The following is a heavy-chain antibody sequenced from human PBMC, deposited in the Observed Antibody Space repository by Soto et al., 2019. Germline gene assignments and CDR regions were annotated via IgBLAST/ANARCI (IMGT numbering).Heavy chain of an antibody. CDR1: GYTFTSYG. Sequence: QVQLVQSGAEVKKPGASVKVSCQASGYTFTSYGISWVRQAPGQGLEWMGWISAYNGNTNYAQKLQGRVTMTTDTSTSTAYMELRSLRSDDTAVYCCARVRDNCGYDHYFDYWGQGTLVTVSS. CDR3: ARVRDNCGYDHYFDY. D-gene: IGHD5-12*01. CDR2: ISAYNGNT. V-gene: IGHV1-18*01. J-gene: IGHJ4*02.